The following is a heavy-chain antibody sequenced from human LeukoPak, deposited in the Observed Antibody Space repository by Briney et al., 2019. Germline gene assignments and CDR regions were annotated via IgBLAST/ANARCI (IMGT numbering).Heavy chain of an antibody. V-gene: IGHV1-8*01. CDR3: ARVRRRGWFDP. J-gene: IGHJ5*02. CDR2: MNPNSGNT. Sequence: GASVTVSFKASGYTFTIYDINWVRQATGQGLEWMGWMNPNSGNTGYAQKFQGRVTMTRNTSISTAYMELSSLRSEDTAVYYCARVRRRGWFDPWGQGTLVTVSS. CDR1: GYTFTIYD. D-gene: IGHD3-10*01.